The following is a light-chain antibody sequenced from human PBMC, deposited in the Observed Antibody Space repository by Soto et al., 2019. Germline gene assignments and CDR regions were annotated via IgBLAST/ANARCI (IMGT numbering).Light chain of an antibody. Sequence: QSALTQPPSASGSPGQSVAISCTGTSSDVGGYNYVSWYQQHPGKAPKLMIYEVNKRPSGVPDRFSGSKSGNTASLTISGLQAEDEADYYCCSYAGSYRRVFGTGTKLTVL. CDR1: SSDVGGYNY. V-gene: IGLV2-8*01. J-gene: IGLJ1*01. CDR3: CSYAGSYRRV. CDR2: EVN.